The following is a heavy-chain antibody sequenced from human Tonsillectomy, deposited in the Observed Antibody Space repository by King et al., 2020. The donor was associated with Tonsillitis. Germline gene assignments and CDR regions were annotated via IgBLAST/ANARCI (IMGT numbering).Heavy chain of an antibody. J-gene: IGHJ4*02. Sequence: VQLQESGPGLVKPSETLSLTCTVSGGSISPFYWNWIRQPAGKGLEWIGQIDSSGNTNYNPSLSGRVSMSVDTSKTQFSLKVTSVTAADTAVYYCARAYSFYLFGVITHYYFDFWGQGTLVTVSS. CDR1: GGSISPFY. CDR3: ARAYSFYLFGVITHYYFDF. V-gene: IGHV4-4*07. CDR2: IDSSGNT. D-gene: IGHD3-3*01.